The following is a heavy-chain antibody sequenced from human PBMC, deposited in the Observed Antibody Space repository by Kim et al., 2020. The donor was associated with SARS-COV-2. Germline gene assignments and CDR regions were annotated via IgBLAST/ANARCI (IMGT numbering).Heavy chain of an antibody. CDR2: MYYDGST. J-gene: IGHJ5*02. D-gene: IGHD2-15*01. V-gene: IGHV4-39*01. Sequence: SETLSLTCTVSGGSISSSYYCGWIRQPPGKGLEWVGSMYYDGSTYYNPSLKGRVTISVDTSNNQFSLRLSSVTAADTAVYFCARHPAGVVVAASWFDPWG. CDR1: GGSISSSYY. CDR3: ARHPAGVVVAASWFDP.